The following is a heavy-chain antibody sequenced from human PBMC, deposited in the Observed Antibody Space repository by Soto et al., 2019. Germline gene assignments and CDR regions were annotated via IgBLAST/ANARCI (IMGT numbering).Heavy chain of an antibody. V-gene: IGHV1-69*13. CDR1: GGTFGSYA. D-gene: IGHD3-10*01. CDR2: IIPIFSTP. Sequence: SVKVSCKTSGGTFGSYAISWVRQAPGQGLEWMGGIIPIFSTPNYAQKLQGRVTITADESTSTAYMELSSLRSEDTAVYYCARVYMVRGTIIRYFDYWGQGTLVTVSS. J-gene: IGHJ4*02. CDR3: ARVYMVRGTIIRYFDY.